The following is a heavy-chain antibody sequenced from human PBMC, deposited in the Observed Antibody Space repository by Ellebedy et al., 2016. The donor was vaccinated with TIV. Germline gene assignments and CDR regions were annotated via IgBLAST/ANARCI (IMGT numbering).Heavy chain of an antibody. CDR2: IYSGGST. CDR1: GFTVSNNY. D-gene: IGHD2/OR15-2a*01. Sequence: GESLKISCAASGFTVSNNYISWVRQAPGEGLEWVSVIYSGGSTYYADSVKGRFTISRDNSKNTVYLQMNSRRAEDTAVYYCARGVLSGYWGQGTLVTVSS. CDR3: ARGVLSGY. J-gene: IGHJ4*02. V-gene: IGHV3-53*01.